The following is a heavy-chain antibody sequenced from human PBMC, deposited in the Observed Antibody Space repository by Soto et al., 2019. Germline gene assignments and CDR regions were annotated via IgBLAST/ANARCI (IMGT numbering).Heavy chain of an antibody. J-gene: IGHJ6*02. CDR2: IIPIFGTA. V-gene: IGHV1-69*13. CDR1: GGTFSSYA. CDR3: ARYYSSSWYPYYYGMDV. D-gene: IGHD6-13*01. Sequence: SVKVSCKASGGTFSSYAISWVRQAPGQGLEWMGGIIPIFGTANYAQKFQGRVTITADESTSTAYMELSSLRSEDTAVYYSARYYSSSWYPYYYGMDVWGQGTTVTVSS.